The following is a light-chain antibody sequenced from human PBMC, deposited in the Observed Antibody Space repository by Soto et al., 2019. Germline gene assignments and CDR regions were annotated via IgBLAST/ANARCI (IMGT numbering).Light chain of an antibody. CDR3: HQYGSSPQT. V-gene: IGKV3-20*01. J-gene: IGKJ1*01. CDR1: QSVSSSY. CDR2: GAS. Sequence: ETVLAQSPGTLSLSPGEGATLSCRASQSVSSSYLAWYQQKPGQAPRLLIYGASSRATGIPDRFTGSGSGTDFTLTISRLEPEDFAVFYCHQYGSSPQTFGQGTKVDIK.